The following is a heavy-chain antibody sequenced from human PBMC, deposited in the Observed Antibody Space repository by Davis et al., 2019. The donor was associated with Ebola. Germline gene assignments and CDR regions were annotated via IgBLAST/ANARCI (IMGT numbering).Heavy chain of an antibody. CDR3: AKEGLYCSSTSCSGYYGMDV. J-gene: IGHJ6*02. Sequence: SLMISCAASGFTFSSYGMHWVRQAPGKGLEWVAVISYDGSNKYYADSVKGRFTISRDNSKNTLYLQMNSLRAEDTAVYYCAKEGLYCSSTSCSGYYGMDVWAKGPRSPSP. CDR1: GFTFSSYG. V-gene: IGHV3-30*18. D-gene: IGHD2-2*01. CDR2: ISYDGSNK.